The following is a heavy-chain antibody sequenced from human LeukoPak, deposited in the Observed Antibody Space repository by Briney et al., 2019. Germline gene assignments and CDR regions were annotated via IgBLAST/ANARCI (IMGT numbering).Heavy chain of an antibody. J-gene: IGHJ4*02. D-gene: IGHD1-26*01. CDR1: GFTFSSYA. V-gene: IGHV3-23*01. CDR3: AKRERGSYSLDY. Sequence: GSLRLSCAASGFTFSSYAMSWVRQAPGKGLEWASAISGSGGSTYYADSVKGRFTISRDNSKNTLYLQMNSLRAEDTAVYYCAKRERGSYSLDYWGQGTLVTVSS. CDR2: ISGSGGST.